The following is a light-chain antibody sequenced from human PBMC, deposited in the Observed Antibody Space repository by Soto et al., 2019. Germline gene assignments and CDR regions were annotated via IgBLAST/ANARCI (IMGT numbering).Light chain of an antibody. CDR2: DVS. J-gene: IGLJ1*01. CDR3: SLYTSSISYV. V-gene: IGLV2-14*03. Sequence: QSALTQPASVSGSPGQSITISCTGTSSDVGGYNYVSWYQSHPGEAPKLIIYDVSNRPSGVSDRFSGSKSGNTASLTISGLQAEDEADYYCSLYTSSISYVFGTGTQLTVL. CDR1: SSDVGGYNY.